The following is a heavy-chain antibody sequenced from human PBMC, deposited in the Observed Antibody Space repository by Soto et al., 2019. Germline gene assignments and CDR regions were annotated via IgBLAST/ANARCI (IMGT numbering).Heavy chain of an antibody. D-gene: IGHD1-1*01. CDR2: IRSRADGGTT. V-gene: IGHV3-49*03. CDR1: GFTFGDYT. J-gene: IGHJ4*02. Sequence: PGGSLRLSCTASGFTFGDYTMNWFRQAPGKGLEWVGFIRSRADGGTTENAASVKGRFTFSRDDSKSIAYLQMNSLKTEDTAVYYCTRDWRPTGKDFDYWGQGTLVTVSS. CDR3: TRDWRPTGKDFDY.